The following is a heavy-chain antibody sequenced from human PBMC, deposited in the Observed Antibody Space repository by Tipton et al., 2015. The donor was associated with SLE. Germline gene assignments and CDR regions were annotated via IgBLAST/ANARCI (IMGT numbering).Heavy chain of an antibody. CDR3: ARTTVTPSGMDV. J-gene: IGHJ6*02. CDR1: GGSISSYY. Sequence: TLSLTCTVSGGSISSYYWSWIRQPPGKGLEWIGYIYYSGSTNYNPSLKSRVTISVDTSKNQFSLKLSSVTAADTAVYYCARTTVTPSGMDVWGQGTTVTVS. CDR2: IYYSGST. D-gene: IGHD4-17*01. V-gene: IGHV4-59*08.